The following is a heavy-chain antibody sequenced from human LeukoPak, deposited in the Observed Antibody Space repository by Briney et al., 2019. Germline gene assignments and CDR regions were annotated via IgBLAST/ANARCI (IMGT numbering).Heavy chain of an antibody. CDR2: ISDDGSNK. CDR1: GFTFSTYG. J-gene: IGHJ6*02. CDR3: ARSAYYYDSRGYHNYYHYGMDV. V-gene: IGHV3-30*03. Sequence: GGSLRLSCAASGFTFSTYGMHWVRQAPGKGLEWVAVISDDGSNKYYADSVKGRFTISRDNSKNTLYLQMNSLRAEDTAVYYCARSAYYYDSRGYHNYYHYGMDVWGQGTTVTVSS. D-gene: IGHD3-22*01.